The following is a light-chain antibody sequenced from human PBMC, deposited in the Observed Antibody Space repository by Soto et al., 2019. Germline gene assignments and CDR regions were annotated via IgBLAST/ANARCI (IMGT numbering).Light chain of an antibody. CDR1: QTVSTNF. Sequence: EIVLTQSPGTLSLSPGERATLSCRASQTVSTNFLAWDQQKPGQAPRLLIHGASGRASGIPDRFSGSGSGTDFTLTISRLEAADFSVYYCQLYGNSPRYTFGQGTKLEIK. CDR2: GAS. CDR3: QLYGNSPRYT. J-gene: IGKJ2*01. V-gene: IGKV3-20*01.